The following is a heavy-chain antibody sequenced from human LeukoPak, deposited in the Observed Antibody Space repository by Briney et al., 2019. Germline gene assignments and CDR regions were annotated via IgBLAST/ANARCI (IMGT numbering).Heavy chain of an antibody. CDR3: AKDYNYGYGYYLDS. D-gene: IGHD3-10*01. V-gene: IGHV3-30*18. CDR1: GFTFSNYG. Sequence: GGSLRLSCAASGFTFSNYGMQWVRQAPGKGLEWVAVISYDGSNKHYADSVKGRFTISRDNSKNTLYLQMNSLGAEDTAVYYCAKDYNYGYGYYLDSWGQGTLVTVSS. J-gene: IGHJ4*02. CDR2: ISYDGSNK.